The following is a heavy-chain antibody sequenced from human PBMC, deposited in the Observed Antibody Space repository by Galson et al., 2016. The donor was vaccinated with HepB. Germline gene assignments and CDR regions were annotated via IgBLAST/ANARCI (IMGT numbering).Heavy chain of an antibody. Sequence: TLSLTCTVSGASISSVGYSWSWVRQPPGKGLEWIGCISYRGTTYYHPSLKARVTISILRSKNQFSLQLTSVTAADTAVYFCARESYSYGSDFWGLGTLVAVSS. V-gene: IGHV4-30-2*01. D-gene: IGHD3-16*02. CDR3: ARESYSYGSDF. J-gene: IGHJ4*02. CDR2: ISYRGTT. CDR1: GASISSVGYS.